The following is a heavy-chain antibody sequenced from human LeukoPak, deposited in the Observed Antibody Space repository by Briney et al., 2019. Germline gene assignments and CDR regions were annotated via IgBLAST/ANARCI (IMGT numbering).Heavy chain of an antibody. V-gene: IGHV3-15*01. CDR3: TTLWDSSSXYRTDV. J-gene: IGHJ6*02. CDR2: IKIKIDGGTT. Sequence: GGSLRLSCAASGFTFSHAWMTWVRQAPGKGLEWVGRIKIKIDGGTTVYAAPVKGRFTISRDDSKNTMYLQMNSLKTEDTAVYYCTTLWDSSSXYRTDVXGQGTTVTVSS. CDR1: GFTFSHAW. D-gene: IGHD6-13*01.